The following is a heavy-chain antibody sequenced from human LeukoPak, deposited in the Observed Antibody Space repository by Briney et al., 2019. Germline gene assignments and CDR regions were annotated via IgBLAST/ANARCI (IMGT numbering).Heavy chain of an antibody. Sequence: GGSLRLSCVGSGFMFSNYYMYWVRQAPGKGLVWVSHIKNAGIDTIYADSVKGRFTVSRDNAKSTVYLQMSSLRAEDTAVYYCARGGYGHNMDVWGEGTTVTVSS. V-gene: IGHV3-74*01. CDR3: ARGGYGHNMDV. D-gene: IGHD3-10*01. CDR1: GFMFSNYY. J-gene: IGHJ6*03. CDR2: IKNAGIDT.